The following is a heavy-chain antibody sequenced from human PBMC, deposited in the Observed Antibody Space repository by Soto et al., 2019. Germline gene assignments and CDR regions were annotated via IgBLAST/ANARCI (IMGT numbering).Heavy chain of an antibody. J-gene: IGHJ6*02. D-gene: IGHD5-12*01. CDR2: IVPIFGTA. Sequence: ASVKVSCKASGGTISSYAISWVRQAPGQGLEWMGGIVPIFGTANYAQKSQGRVTITADESTSTAYMELSSLRSEDTAVYYCARAWGSGYDWHNYYYYGMDVWGQGTTVTVSS. CDR3: ARAWGSGYDWHNYYYYGMDV. CDR1: GGTISSYA. V-gene: IGHV1-69*13.